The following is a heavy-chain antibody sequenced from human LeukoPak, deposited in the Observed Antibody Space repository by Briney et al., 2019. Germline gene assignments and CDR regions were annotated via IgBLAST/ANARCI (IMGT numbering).Heavy chain of an antibody. J-gene: IGHJ4*02. Sequence: SETLSLTCAVYNGFDSYYMTIVRQPPGKGLEWVGEITYRGSGNYNPSLKGRATISINVSQRQFSLSLRSVTAADTATYYCGVYGGDWRFDFWGQGTPITVSS. CDR3: GVYGGDWRFDF. D-gene: IGHD2-21*02. V-gene: IGHV4-34*01. CDR1: NGFDSYY. CDR2: ITYRGSG.